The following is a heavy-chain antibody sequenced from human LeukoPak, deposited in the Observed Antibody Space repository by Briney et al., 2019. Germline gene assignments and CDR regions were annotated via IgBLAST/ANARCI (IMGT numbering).Heavy chain of an antibody. CDR2: ISGSGGST. CDR3: AKDPRPNYYDSSGYQGPRGY. J-gene: IGHJ4*02. Sequence: GGSLRLSCAASGFTFSSYAMSWVRQAPGKGLEWVSAISGSGGSTYYADSVKGRFTISRDNSKSTLYLQMNSLRAEDTAVYYCAKDPRPNYYDSSGYQGPRGYWGQGTLVTVSS. CDR1: GFTFSSYA. V-gene: IGHV3-23*01. D-gene: IGHD3-22*01.